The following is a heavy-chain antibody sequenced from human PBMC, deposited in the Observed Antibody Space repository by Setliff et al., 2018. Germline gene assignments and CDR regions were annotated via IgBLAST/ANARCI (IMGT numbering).Heavy chain of an antibody. V-gene: IGHV1-18*01. CDR3: ARDYRGELHY. J-gene: IGHJ4*02. Sequence: GASVKVSCKASGYIFTSYGISWVRQAPGQKLEYLGWIGGYNGNTNYAQKLQGRVTMTIDTFTSTVYMELRNLRSDDTAVYYCARDYRGELHYWGQGTLVTVSS. D-gene: IGHD1-26*01. CDR1: GYIFTSYG. CDR2: IGGYNGNT.